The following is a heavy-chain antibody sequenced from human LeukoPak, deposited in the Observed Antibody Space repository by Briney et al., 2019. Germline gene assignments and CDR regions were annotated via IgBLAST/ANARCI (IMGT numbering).Heavy chain of an antibody. CDR1: GFTFSSYA. Sequence: PGGSLRLSCAASGFTFSSYAMSWVRQAPGKGLEWVSAISDSGTGTYSADSVKGRFTISRDNSKNTLYLHMNSPRVEDTAVYYCAKSSHRYCSSTSCYATLDYWGQGTLVTVSS. V-gene: IGHV3-23*01. J-gene: IGHJ4*02. CDR2: ISDSGTGT. CDR3: AKSSHRYCSSTSCYATLDY. D-gene: IGHD2-2*01.